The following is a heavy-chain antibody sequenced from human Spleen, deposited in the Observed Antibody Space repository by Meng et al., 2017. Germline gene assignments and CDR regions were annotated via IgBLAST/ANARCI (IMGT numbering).Heavy chain of an antibody. CDR2: LSGGGFTT. J-gene: IGHJ4*02. D-gene: IGHD3-10*01. CDR3: AKYSYGLGDYLDY. Sequence: GESLKISCAASGFSFSSYDMSWVRHAPGKGLEWVSALSGGGFTTYYAGSVKGRFAISIHNSKNTPYLQMNSLRAEDTALYYCAKYSYGLGDYLDYWGQGALVTVSS. CDR1: GFSFSSYD. V-gene: IGHV3-23*01.